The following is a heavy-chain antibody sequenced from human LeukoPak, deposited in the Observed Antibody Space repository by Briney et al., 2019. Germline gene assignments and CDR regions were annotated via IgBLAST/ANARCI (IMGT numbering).Heavy chain of an antibody. Sequence: ASVKVSCKASGYTFTGYYMHWVRQAPGQGLEWMGWINPNSGGTNYAQKFQGRVTMTRDTSISTAYMELRRLRSDDTAVYYCARDLSIAAAGIGYWGQGTLVTVSS. D-gene: IGHD6-13*01. CDR2: INPNSGGT. J-gene: IGHJ4*02. V-gene: IGHV1-2*02. CDR3: ARDLSIAAAGIGY. CDR1: GYTFTGYY.